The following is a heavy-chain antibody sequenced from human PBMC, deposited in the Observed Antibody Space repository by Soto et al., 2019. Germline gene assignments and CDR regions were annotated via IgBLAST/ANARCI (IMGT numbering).Heavy chain of an antibody. V-gene: IGHV4-39*01. D-gene: IGHD1-26*01. CDR2: TYYGGSM. CDR1: GASISTNGYY. CDR3: ARHQGYSGVGPF. Sequence: QLQLQESGPGLVKPSETLSLTCTVSGASISTNGYYWGWIRQPPGKGLEWIGSTYYGGSMYYSPSLKSRVTMSVDTSKNQFSLKLSSVTAADTAVYYCARHQGYSGVGPFWGQGTMVTVSS. J-gene: IGHJ3*01.